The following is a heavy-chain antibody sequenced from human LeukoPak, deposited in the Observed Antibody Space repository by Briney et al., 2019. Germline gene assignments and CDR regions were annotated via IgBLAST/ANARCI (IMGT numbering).Heavy chain of an antibody. D-gene: IGHD3-10*01. CDR3: ARDLFSRRMNYYGSGSYFAY. CDR2: INPNSGGT. CDR1: GYTFSDYY. V-gene: IGHV1-2*02. J-gene: IGHJ4*02. Sequence: ASVKVSCKASGYTFSDYYIHWVRQAPGQGLECMGWINPNSGGTNYAQKFQGRVTMTTDTSTNTVYMELRSLRSDDTAVYYCARDLFSRRMNYYGSGSYFAYWGQGTLVAVSS.